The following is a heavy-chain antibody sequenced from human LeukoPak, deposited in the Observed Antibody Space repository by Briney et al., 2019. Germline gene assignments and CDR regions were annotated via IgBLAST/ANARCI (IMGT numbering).Heavy chain of an antibody. J-gene: IGHJ3*02. V-gene: IGHV4-30-4*08. D-gene: IGHD3-10*01. CDR1: GGSISSADYY. Sequence: PSQTLPLTCTVSGGSISSADYYWRWIRQPPGKALEWIGYIYYSGNTYYNPSLKGRVTIPVDRSKNQSSLKQNPVTAADTAGYSRARATITMAVGVPADAFDIWGQGTMVTVSS. CDR2: IYYSGNT. CDR3: ARATITMAVGVPADAFDI.